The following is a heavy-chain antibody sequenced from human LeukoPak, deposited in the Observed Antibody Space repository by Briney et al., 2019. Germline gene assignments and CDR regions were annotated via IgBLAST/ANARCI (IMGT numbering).Heavy chain of an antibody. CDR3: AKDKAGGGWFDP. CDR2: TYYRSNWYN. Sequence: SQTLSLTCAISGDSVSSDSAAWNWIRQSPSRGLEWLGRTYYRSNWYNDYAVSVKCRITTNPDTSKNQFSLQLNSVTPEDTAVYYCAKDKAGGGWFDPWGQGTLVTVSS. V-gene: IGHV6-1*01. J-gene: IGHJ5*02. D-gene: IGHD6-19*01. CDR1: GDSVSSDSAA.